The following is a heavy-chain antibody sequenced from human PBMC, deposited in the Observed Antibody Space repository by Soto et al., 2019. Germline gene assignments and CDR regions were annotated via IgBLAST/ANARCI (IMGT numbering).Heavy chain of an antibody. D-gene: IGHD2-21*02. J-gene: IGHJ4*02. CDR3: ARGDLAYCGGDCYWY. CDR2: INPNSGGT. V-gene: IGHV1-2*02. Sequence: ASVKVSCKASGYTFTGYYMHWVRQAPGQGLEWMGWINPNSGGTNYAQKFQGRVTMTRDTSISTAYMELSRLRSDDTAVYYCARGDLAYCGGDCYWYWGQGTLVTVSS. CDR1: GYTFTGYY.